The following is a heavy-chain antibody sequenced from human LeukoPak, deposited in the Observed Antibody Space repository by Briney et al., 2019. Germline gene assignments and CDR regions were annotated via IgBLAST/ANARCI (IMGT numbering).Heavy chain of an antibody. CDR3: ARGPHLRTYDSSSPAALDF. CDR1: GYIFINYW. J-gene: IGHJ3*01. D-gene: IGHD3-22*01. Sequence: AASVTVSCKATGYIFINYWMYWVRQAPGQGLEWMGLINPTGGNTNFAQNFQGRVTMTRDMSTSTVYMELRRLRSEDTAVYYCARGPHLRTYDSSSPAALDFWGQGTMVTVSS. V-gene: IGHV1-46*01. CDR2: INPTGGNT.